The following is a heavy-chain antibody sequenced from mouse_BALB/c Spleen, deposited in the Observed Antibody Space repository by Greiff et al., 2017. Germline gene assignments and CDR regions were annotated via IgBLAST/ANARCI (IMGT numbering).Heavy chain of an antibody. V-gene: IGHV5-6-5*01. CDR3: ARGDYYGYVWYFDV. Sequence: EVKLMESGGGLVKPGGSLKLSCAASGFTFSSYAMSWVRQTPEKRLEWVASISSGGSTYYPDSVKGRFTISRDNARNILYLQMSSLRSEDTAMYYCARGDYYGYVWYFDVWGAGTTVTVSS. J-gene: IGHJ1*01. CDR1: GFTFSSYA. D-gene: IGHD1-2*01. CDR2: ISSGGST.